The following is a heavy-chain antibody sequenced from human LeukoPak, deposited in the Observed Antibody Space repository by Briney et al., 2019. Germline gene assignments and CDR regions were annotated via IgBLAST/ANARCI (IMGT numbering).Heavy chain of an antibody. J-gene: IGHJ6*03. CDR3: AREITWHMDV. CDR1: GGSISSSSYY. V-gene: IGHV4-39*07. CDR2: IYYSGSS. Sequence: NPSETLSLTCTVSGGSISSSSYYWGWILQPPGEGLEWIGGIYYSGSSYYNPSLKSRVTISVDTSKNQFSLKLSSVTAADTAVYYCAREITWHMDVWGKGTTVTVSS. D-gene: IGHD1-14*01.